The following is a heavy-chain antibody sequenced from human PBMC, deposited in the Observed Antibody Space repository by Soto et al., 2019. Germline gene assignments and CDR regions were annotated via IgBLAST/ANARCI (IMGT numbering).Heavy chain of an antibody. CDR2: ISSSSSTI. J-gene: IGHJ4*02. CDR1: GFTFSSYS. Sequence: GGSLRLSCAASGFTFSSYSMNWVRQAPGKGLEWVSYISSSSSTIYYADSVKGRFTISRDNAKNSLYLQMNSLRAEDTAVYYCARDSDYGDYLGALYYFDYWGQGTLVTVSS. D-gene: IGHD4-17*01. CDR3: ARDSDYGDYLGALYYFDY. V-gene: IGHV3-48*01.